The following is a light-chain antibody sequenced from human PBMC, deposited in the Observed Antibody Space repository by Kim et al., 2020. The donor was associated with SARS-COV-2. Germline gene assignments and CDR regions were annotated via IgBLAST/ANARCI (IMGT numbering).Light chain of an antibody. CDR1: QSVTSNY. CDR2: GAS. CDR3: QKYGSSYPVT. V-gene: IGKV3-20*01. J-gene: IGKJ4*01. Sequence: PGERATLSCRASQSVTSNYFTLYQEEPGQAPRLLIYGASGRATGIPDRFSGSGSGTDFTLTISRLEPEDCAVYYCQKYGSSYPVTFGGGTKVDSK.